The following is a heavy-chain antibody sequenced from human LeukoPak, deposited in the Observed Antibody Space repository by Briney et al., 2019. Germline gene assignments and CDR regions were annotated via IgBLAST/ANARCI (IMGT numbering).Heavy chain of an antibody. Sequence: KSSETLSLTCSVSGGSISSYYWNWIRQTPGKGLEWIGYIYYSGRTNYNPSLKSRVTISIDTSKNQFSLTLSSVTTADAAVYYCARGQKYRNGYTDTELGSGYFAYWGQGTLVTVSS. CDR1: GGSISSYY. CDR2: IYYSGRT. J-gene: IGHJ4*02. CDR3: ARGQKYRNGYTDTELGSGYFAY. D-gene: IGHD5-18*01. V-gene: IGHV4-59*01.